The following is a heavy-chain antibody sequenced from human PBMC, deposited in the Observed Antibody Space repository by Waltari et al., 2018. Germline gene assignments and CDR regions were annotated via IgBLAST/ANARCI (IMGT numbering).Heavy chain of an antibody. CDR2: CSTSGKT. D-gene: IGHD3-9*01. CDR3: VRDCRSPSCPYFYMDV. Sequence: QVQLQESGPGRVKPPETLSLNCAVSCASIGDYYWFWIRQPAGKGLEWIGRCSTSGKTNYNPSLQSRVTMSIDTSTNQFSLRLTSVTAADTAVYYCVRDCRSPSCPYFYMDVWGKGTTVSVS. CDR1: CASIGDYY. J-gene: IGHJ6*03. V-gene: IGHV4-4*07.